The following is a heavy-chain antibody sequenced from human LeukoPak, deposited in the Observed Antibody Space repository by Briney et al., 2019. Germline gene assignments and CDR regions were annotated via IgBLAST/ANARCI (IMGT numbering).Heavy chain of an antibody. CDR2: INPNSGGT. Sequence: ASVKVSCKASGYTFTGYYMHWVRQAPGQGLEWMGWINPNSGGTNYAQKFQGRVTMTRDTSISTAYMELSRLRSDDTAVYYCARDYPSTTYYYYYMDVWGKGTTVTVSS. D-gene: IGHD5/OR15-5a*01. CDR1: GYTFTGYY. J-gene: IGHJ6*03. CDR3: ARDYPSTTYYYYYMDV. V-gene: IGHV1-2*02.